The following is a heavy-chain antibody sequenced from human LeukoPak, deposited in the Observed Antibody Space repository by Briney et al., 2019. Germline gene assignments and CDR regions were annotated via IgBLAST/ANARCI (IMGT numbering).Heavy chain of an antibody. V-gene: IGHV4-39*07. CDR3: ATGRGSSWSTFDY. CDR2: IYYSGST. CDR1: GGSISSSSYY. Sequence: PSETLSLTCTVSGGSISSSSYYWGWIRQPPGKGLEWIGSIYYSGSTYYNPSLKSRVTISVDTSKNQFSLKLSSVTAADTAVYYCATGRGSSWSTFDYWGQGTLVTVSS. J-gene: IGHJ4*02. D-gene: IGHD6-13*01.